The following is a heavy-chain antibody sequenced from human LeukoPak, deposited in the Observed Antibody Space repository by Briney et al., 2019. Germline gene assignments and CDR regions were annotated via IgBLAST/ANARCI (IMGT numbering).Heavy chain of an antibody. CDR2: IHYSGST. D-gene: IGHD2-15*01. J-gene: IGHJ4*02. Sequence: PSETLSLTCTVSGGSISSYYWSWIRQPPGKGLEWIGYIHYSGSTNYNPSLKSRVIISVDTSKNQFSLKLSSVTAADTAVYYCARGAPICSGGTCYDYWGQGTLVTVSS. CDR1: GGSISSYY. CDR3: ARGAPICSGGTCYDY. V-gene: IGHV4-59*01.